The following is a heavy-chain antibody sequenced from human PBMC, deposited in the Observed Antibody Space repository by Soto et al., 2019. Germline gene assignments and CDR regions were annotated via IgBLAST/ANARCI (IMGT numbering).Heavy chain of an antibody. CDR1: GYTFTSYG. CDR3: ARAPMVRGVIRSPNFDY. V-gene: IGHV1-18*01. CDR2: ISAYNGNT. D-gene: IGHD3-10*01. Sequence: ASVNVSCKASGYTFTSYGISWVRQAPGQGLEWMGWISAYNGNTNYAQKLQGRVTMTTDTSTSTAYVELRSLRSDDTAVYYCARAPMVRGVIRSPNFDYWGQGTLVTVSS. J-gene: IGHJ4*02.